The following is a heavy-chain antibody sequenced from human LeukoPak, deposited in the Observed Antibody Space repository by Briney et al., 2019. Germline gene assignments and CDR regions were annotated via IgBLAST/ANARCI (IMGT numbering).Heavy chain of an antibody. Sequence: SETLSLTCTVSGGSISSSSYYWGWIRQPPGKGLEWIGSIYYSGSTYYNPSLKSRVTISVDTSKNQFSLKLSSVTAADTAVYYCARVEYSSFVVDYWGQGTLVTVSS. J-gene: IGHJ4*02. CDR1: GGSISSSSYY. V-gene: IGHV4-39*07. CDR2: IYYSGST. CDR3: ARVEYSSFVVDY. D-gene: IGHD6-6*01.